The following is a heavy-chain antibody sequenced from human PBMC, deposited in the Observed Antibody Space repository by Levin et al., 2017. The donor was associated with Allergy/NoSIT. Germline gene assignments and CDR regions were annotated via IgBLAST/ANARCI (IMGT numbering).Heavy chain of an antibody. CDR3: ARVAGYSYGYYFDY. V-gene: IGHV4-30-2*01. CDR2: IYLSGST. J-gene: IGHJ4*02. Sequence: SQTLSLTCDVSGGSISSGGYSWSWIRQPPGKGLEWIGNIYLSGSTNDNPSLKSRVTMSVDRSKNQVSLKLSYVTAADTAVYYCARVAGYSYGYYFDYWGPGTLVTVSS. D-gene: IGHD5-18*01. CDR1: GGSISSGGYS.